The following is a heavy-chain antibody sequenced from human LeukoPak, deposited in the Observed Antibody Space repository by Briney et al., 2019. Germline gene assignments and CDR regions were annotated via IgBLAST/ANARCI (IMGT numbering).Heavy chain of an antibody. CDR2: ISGSGGST. D-gene: IGHD2-2*01. Sequence: PGGSLRLSCAASGFTFSSFAMSWVRQAPGKGLEWVSAISGSGGSTYYADSVKGRFTISRDNSKNTLYLQVNSLRAEDTAVYYCAKGDCGSTSCYIDCWGQGTLVTVSS. J-gene: IGHJ4*02. CDR1: GFTFSSFA. CDR3: AKGDCGSTSCYIDC. V-gene: IGHV3-23*01.